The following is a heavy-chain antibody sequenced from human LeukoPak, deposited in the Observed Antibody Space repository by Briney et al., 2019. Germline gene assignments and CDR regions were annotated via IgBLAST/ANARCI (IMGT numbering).Heavy chain of an antibody. V-gene: IGHV5-51*01. D-gene: IGHD3-22*01. J-gene: IGHJ4*02. CDR3: ARQDYFDSSGYFSMDVSSNYYFDY. CDR2: IYPDDSDT. CDR1: GYSFTSYW. Sequence: GESLQISCKGSGYSFTSYWIGWVRQMPGKGLEWMGIIYPDDSDTRYSPSFQGQVTISADKSISTAYLQWSSLKASDTAMYYCARQDYFDSSGYFSMDVSSNYYFDYWGQGTLVTVSS.